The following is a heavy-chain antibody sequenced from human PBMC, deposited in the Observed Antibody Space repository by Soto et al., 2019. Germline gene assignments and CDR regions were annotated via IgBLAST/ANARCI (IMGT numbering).Heavy chain of an antibody. J-gene: IGHJ4*02. CDR3: ARQRYFDY. V-gene: IGHV5-51*01. Sequence: LGESLKISCQASGYIFHNYWIGWVRQMPGKGLEWLGIIYPGDSNIRYNPSFQGQVTISADKSLSTTYLHWSSLKASDTAMYYCARQRYFDYWGQGTLVTVYS. CDR2: IYPGDSNI. CDR1: GYIFHNYW.